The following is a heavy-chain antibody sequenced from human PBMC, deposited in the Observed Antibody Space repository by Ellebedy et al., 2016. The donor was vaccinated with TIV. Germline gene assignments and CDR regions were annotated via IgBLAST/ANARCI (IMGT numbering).Heavy chain of an antibody. CDR2: ISHSGST. D-gene: IGHD2-15*01. Sequence: MLSETLSLTCTVSGASISIHYWSWIRQPPGQGLEWIGDISHSGSTNYNPSLKSRVTISLDTSKNQFSLKLSSVTAADTAIYYCARISPSGTPDFDYWGQGTLVTVSS. J-gene: IGHJ4*02. CDR1: GASISIHY. V-gene: IGHV4-59*11. CDR3: ARISPSGTPDFDY.